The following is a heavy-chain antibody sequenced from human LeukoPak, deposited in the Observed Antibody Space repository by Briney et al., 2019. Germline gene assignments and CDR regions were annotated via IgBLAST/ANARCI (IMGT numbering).Heavy chain of an antibody. D-gene: IGHD1-1*01. Sequence: GESLKISCKGSGYSFTSYWIGWVRQMPGKGLEWMGIIYPGDSDTRYSPSFQGRVTISADKSISTAYLQWSSLKASDTAMYYCARLLERRLTYYYYGMDVWGQGTTVTVSS. CDR1: GYSFTSYW. J-gene: IGHJ6*02. CDR3: ARLLERRLTYYYYGMDV. CDR2: IYPGDSDT. V-gene: IGHV5-51*01.